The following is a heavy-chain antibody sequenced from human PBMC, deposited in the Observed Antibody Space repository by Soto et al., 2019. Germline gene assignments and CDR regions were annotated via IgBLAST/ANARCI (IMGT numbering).Heavy chain of an antibody. CDR2: IHPSGGGS. CDR3: ARGGHIAVVTDSFDY. D-gene: IGHD2-21*02. CDR1: GYTLNTYY. Sequence: ASVKVSCKPSGYTLNTYYLHWVRQAPGQGLEWMGIIHPSGGGSTYAQKFLGRVTMTRDTSTSTVFMELSSLRPADTAVYYCARGGHIAVVTDSFDYWGQGTLVTVS. J-gene: IGHJ4*02. V-gene: IGHV1-46*02.